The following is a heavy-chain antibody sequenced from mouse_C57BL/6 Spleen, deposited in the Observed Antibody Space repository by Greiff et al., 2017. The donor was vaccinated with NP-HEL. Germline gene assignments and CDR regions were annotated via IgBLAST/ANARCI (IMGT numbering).Heavy chain of an antibody. D-gene: IGHD2-4*01. CDR3: ARSCDYDAWFAY. J-gene: IGHJ3*01. V-gene: IGHV1-80*01. CDR1: GYAFSSYW. CDR2: IYPGDGDT. Sequence: VHLVESGAELVKPGASVKISCKASGYAFSSYWMNWVKQRPGKGLEWIGQIYPGDGDTNYNGKFKGKATLTADKSSSTAYMQLSSLTSEDSAVYFCARSCDYDAWFAYWGQGTLVTVSA.